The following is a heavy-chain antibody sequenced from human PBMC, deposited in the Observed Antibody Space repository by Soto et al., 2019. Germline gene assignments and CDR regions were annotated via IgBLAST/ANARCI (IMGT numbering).Heavy chain of an antibody. CDR2: IYPGDSDT. V-gene: IGHV5-51*01. J-gene: IGHJ3*02. CDR1: GYTFTSYW. Sequence: GESLKISCNGAGYTFTSYWIGLVRQMPGKGLEWMGIIYPGDSDTRYSPSFQGQVTISADKSISTAYLQWSSLKASDTAMYYCARHRRWLQSNDAFDIWGQGTMVTVSS. CDR3: ARHRRWLQSNDAFDI. D-gene: IGHD4-4*01.